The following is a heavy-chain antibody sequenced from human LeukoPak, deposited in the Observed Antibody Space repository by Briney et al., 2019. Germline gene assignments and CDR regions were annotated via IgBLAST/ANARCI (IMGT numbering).Heavy chain of an antibody. Sequence: GGSLRLSCAASGFSFSGSAMPWVRQASGKGLEWVGRIRSKTNNYATAYDASVKGRFTISRDDSKNTAYLQMNSLKTEDTAVYYCTRSIGGLDYWGQGTLVTVSS. V-gene: IGHV3-73*01. J-gene: IGHJ4*02. CDR1: GFSFSGSA. D-gene: IGHD3-3*01. CDR2: IRSKTNNYAT. CDR3: TRSIGGLDY.